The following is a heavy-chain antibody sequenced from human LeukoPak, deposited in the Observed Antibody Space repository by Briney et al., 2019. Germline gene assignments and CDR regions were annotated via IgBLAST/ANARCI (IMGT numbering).Heavy chain of an antibody. CDR2: ISGSGGST. Sequence: GGSLRLSCAASGFTFSSYAMSWVRQAPGKGLEWVSAISGSGGSTYYADSVKGRFTISRGNSKNTLYLQMNSLRAEDTAVYYCAKPSSGLDAFDIWGQGTMVTVSS. CDR1: GFTFSSYA. J-gene: IGHJ3*02. V-gene: IGHV3-23*01. CDR3: AKPSSGLDAFDI. D-gene: IGHD6-19*01.